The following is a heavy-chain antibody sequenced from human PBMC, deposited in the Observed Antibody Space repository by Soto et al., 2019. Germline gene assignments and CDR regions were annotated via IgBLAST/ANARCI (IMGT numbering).Heavy chain of an antibody. CDR3: ARDPAKLWFGDGGNWFDP. V-gene: IGHV1-18*04. J-gene: IGHJ5*02. D-gene: IGHD3-10*01. CDR2: ISAYNGNT. Sequence: ASVKVSCKXSGYTFTSYGISWVRQAPGQGLEWMGWISAYNGNTNYAQKLQGRVTMTTDTSTSTAYMELRSLRSDDTAVYYCARDPAKLWFGDGGNWFDPWGQGTLVTVSS. CDR1: GYTFTSYG.